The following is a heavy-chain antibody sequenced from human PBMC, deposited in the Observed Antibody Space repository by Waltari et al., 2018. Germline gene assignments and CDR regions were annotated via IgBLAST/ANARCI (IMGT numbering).Heavy chain of an antibody. D-gene: IGHD1-20*01. CDR2: IKPDGTEE. V-gene: IGHV3-7*01. Sequence: QLVESGGGLVQTGGSLRLSCVVSGLTLSSYWMSWVRQTPGKGLELVANIKPDGTEEYYVDYVKGRFTISRDNAKNSLYLQMNSLRAEDTAVYYCARDDGIRTVDYWGQGTLVTVSS. J-gene: IGHJ4*02. CDR3: ARDDGIRTVDY. CDR1: GLTLSSYW.